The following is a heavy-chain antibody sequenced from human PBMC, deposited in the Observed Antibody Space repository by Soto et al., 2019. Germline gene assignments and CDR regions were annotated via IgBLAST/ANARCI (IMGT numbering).Heavy chain of an antibody. V-gene: IGHV3-23*01. CDR1: GFTFSSYA. D-gene: IGHD3-9*01. CDR2: ISGSGATT. CDR3: AKLRYFDWSAYNWFEY. Sequence: PGGSLILSCAASGFTFSSYAMTWVRQAPGKGLEWVSGISGSGATTSYADSVKGRFTVSRDNSKNTLYLQMNSLRVEDTAVYHCAKLRYFDWSAYNWFEYWGQGTPVTVSS. J-gene: IGHJ5*01.